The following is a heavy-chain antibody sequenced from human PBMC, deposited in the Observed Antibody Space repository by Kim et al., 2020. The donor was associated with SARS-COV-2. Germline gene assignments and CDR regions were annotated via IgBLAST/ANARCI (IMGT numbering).Heavy chain of an antibody. V-gene: IGHV4-31*03. D-gene: IGHD6-19*01. CDR1: GGSISSGGYY. Sequence: SETLSLTCTVSGGSISSGGYYWSWIRQHPGKGLEWIGYIYYSGSTYYNPSLKSRVTISVDTSKNQFSLKLSSVTAADTAAYYCARAPGQWLAGGDYWFDPWGQGTLVTVSS. CDR3: ARAPGQWLAGGDYWFDP. CDR2: IYYSGST. J-gene: IGHJ5*02.